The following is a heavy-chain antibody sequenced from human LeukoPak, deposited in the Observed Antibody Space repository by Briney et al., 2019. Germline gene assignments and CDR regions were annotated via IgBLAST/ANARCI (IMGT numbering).Heavy chain of an antibody. Sequence: ASVKVSCKVSGYTLTELSMHWVRQAPGKGLEWMGGFDPEDGETIYAQKFQGRVTMTEDTSTDTAYMELSSLRSGDTAVYYCATGPNTSFEYGSFDYWGQGTLVTVSS. J-gene: IGHJ4*02. CDR1: GYTLTELS. V-gene: IGHV1-24*01. D-gene: IGHD2-2*01. CDR3: ATGPNTSFEYGSFDY. CDR2: FDPEDGET.